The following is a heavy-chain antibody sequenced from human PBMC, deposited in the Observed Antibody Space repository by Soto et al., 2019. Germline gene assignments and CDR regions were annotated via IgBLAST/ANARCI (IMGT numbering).Heavy chain of an antibody. J-gene: IGHJ6*02. CDR2: IWYDGSNK. Sequence: PGGSLRLSCAASGFTFSSYGMHWVRQAPGKGLEWVAVIWYDGSNKYYADSVKGRFTISRDNSKNTLYLQMNSLRAEDTAVYYCARRGGGYNKNYYYYGMDVWGQGTTVTVSS. D-gene: IGHD6-25*01. CDR1: GFTFSSYG. V-gene: IGHV3-33*01. CDR3: ARRGGGYNKNYYYYGMDV.